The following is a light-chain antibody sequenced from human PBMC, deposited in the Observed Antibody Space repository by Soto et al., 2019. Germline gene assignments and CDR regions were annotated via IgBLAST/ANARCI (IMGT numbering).Light chain of an antibody. CDR2: DVS. CDR1: SSDVGDYNY. J-gene: IGLJ3*02. CDR3: SSYTSSSTLV. V-gene: IGLV2-14*01. Sequence: QSVLTQPAFVSGSPGQSITISCTGTSSDVGDYNYVSWYQQHPGKAPKLMIYDVSNRPSGVSNRFSGSKSGNTASLTISGLQAEDEADYYCSSYTSSSTLVFGGGTKLTVL.